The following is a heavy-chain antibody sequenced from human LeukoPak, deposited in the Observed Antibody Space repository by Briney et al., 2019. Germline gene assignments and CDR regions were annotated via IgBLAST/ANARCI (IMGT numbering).Heavy chain of an antibody. CDR3: ARGREIQGYNWFDP. D-gene: IGHD5-18*01. CDR1: GGSISSYY. J-gene: IGHJ5*02. Sequence: PSETLSLTCTVSGGSISSYYWSWIRQPPGKGLEWIGYIYYSGSTNYNPSLKSRVTISVDTSKNQFSLKLSSVTAADTAVNYCARGREIQGYNWFDPWGQGTLVTVSS. V-gene: IGHV4-59*01. CDR2: IYYSGST.